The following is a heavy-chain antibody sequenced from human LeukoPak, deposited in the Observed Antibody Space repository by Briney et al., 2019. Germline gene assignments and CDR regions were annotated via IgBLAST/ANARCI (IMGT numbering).Heavy chain of an antibody. D-gene: IGHD3-22*01. CDR2: INPNSGGT. J-gene: IGHJ4*02. Sequence: GASVKVSCKASGYTFTGYYMHLVRQAPGQGLEWMGRINPNSGGTNYAQKFQGRVTMTRDTSISTAYMELSRLRSDDTAVYYCARDPGSGYYYDYWGQGTLVTVSS. CDR3: ARDPGSGYYYDY. V-gene: IGHV1-2*06. CDR1: GYTFTGYY.